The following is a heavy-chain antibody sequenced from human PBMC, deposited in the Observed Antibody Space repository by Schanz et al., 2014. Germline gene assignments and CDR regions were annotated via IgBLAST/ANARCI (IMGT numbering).Heavy chain of an antibody. V-gene: IGHV1-18*01. Sequence: QVQLVQSGAEVKKPGSSVKVSCKASGGTFSTYTISWVRQAPGQGLEWMGWITAYNGDTNYALKLQGRVTMTTDTSTGTAYMELSSLRSEDTAVYYCARGGYSSGWYDRDIAHFDYWGQGTLVTVSS. CDR2: ITAYNGDT. CDR3: ARGGYSSGWYDRDIAHFDY. J-gene: IGHJ4*02. CDR1: GGTFSTYT. D-gene: IGHD6-19*01.